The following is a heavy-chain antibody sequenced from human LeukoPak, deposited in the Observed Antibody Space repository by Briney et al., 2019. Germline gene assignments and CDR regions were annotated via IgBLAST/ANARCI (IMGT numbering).Heavy chain of an antibody. J-gene: IGHJ4*02. CDR1: GYSISSGYY. CDR2: IYYSGST. D-gene: IGHD3-10*01. Sequence: KSSETLSLTCTVSGYSISSGYYWGWIRQPPGKGLEWIGYIYYSGSTYYNPSLKSRVTISVDTSKNQFSLKLSSVTAADTAVYYCARDYYGSGFDYWGQGTLVTVSS. CDR3: ARDYYGSGFDY. V-gene: IGHV4-38-2*02.